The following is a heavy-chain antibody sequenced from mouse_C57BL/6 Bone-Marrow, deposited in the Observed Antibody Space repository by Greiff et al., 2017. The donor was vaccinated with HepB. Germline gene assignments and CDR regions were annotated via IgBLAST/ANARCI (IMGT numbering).Heavy chain of an antibody. CDR1: GFNIKDDY. V-gene: IGHV14-4*01. CDR3: TFFYSGSRRYFDV. J-gene: IGHJ1*03. D-gene: IGHD1-1*01. Sequence: EVQLQQSGAELVRPGASVKLSCTASGFNIKDDYMHWVKQRPEQGLEWIGWIDPENGDTEYASKFQGKATIPADTSSNTAYLQLSSLTSEDTAVYYWTFFYSGSRRYFDVWGTGTTVTVSS. CDR2: IDPENGDT.